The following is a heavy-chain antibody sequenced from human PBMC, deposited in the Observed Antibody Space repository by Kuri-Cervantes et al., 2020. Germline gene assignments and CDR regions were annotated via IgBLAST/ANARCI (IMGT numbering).Heavy chain of an antibody. CDR3: AKGRRGTYYDPPDY. CDR1: GFTFDDYA. J-gene: IGHJ4*02. CDR2: INWNNGRI. D-gene: IGHD3-22*01. V-gene: IGHV3-9*01. Sequence: SLKISCAASGFTFDDYAMHWVRQAPGKGLEWVSGINWNNGRIVYVDSVKGRFTISRDNAKNSLYLQMNSLRRDDTALYYCAKGRRGTYYDPPDYWGQGTLVTVSS.